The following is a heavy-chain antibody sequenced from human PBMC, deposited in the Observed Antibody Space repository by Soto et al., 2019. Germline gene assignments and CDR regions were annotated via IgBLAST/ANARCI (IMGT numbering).Heavy chain of an antibody. CDR3: AKGPGDIVYGMDV. J-gene: IGHJ6*02. CDR1: GFTFSSYG. V-gene: IGHV3-30*18. CDR2: ISYDGSNK. Sequence: QVQLVESGGGVVQPGRSLRLSFAASGFTFSSYGMHWVRQAPGKGLEWVAVISYDGSNKYYADSVKGRFTISRDNSKNTLYLQMNSLRAEDTAVYYCAKGPGDIVYGMDVWGQGTTVTVSS. D-gene: IGHD2-15*01.